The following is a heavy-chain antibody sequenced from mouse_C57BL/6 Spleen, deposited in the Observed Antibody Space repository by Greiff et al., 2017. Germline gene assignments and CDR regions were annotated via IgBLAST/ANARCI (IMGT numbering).Heavy chain of an antibody. CDR1: GYTFTDYN. D-gene: IGHD2-1*01. V-gene: IGHV1-18*01. CDR2: INPNNGGT. CDR3: ARLDYGNYVYAMDY. J-gene: IGHJ4*01. Sequence: VQLQQSGPELVKPGASVKIPCKASGYTFTDYNMDWVKQSHGKSLEWIGDINPNNGGTIYNQKFKGKATLTVDKSSSTAYMELRSLTSEDTAVYYCARLDYGNYVYAMDYWGQGTSVTVSS.